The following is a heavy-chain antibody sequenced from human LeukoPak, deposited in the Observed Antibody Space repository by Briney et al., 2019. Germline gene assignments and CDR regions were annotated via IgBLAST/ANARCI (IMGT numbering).Heavy chain of an antibody. CDR3: ARGPTYQPIDS. J-gene: IGHJ4*02. CDR2: IHYSGTT. V-gene: IGHV4-39*02. Sequence: PSETLSLTCTVSGGSISSGNYHWGWIRQPPGKGLDWIASIHYSGTTYYNPSLKSRVTISVDTSKNHFSLKLSSVTAADTAVYYCARGPTYQPIDSWGQGTLVTVSS. CDR1: GGSISSGNYH. D-gene: IGHD2-2*01.